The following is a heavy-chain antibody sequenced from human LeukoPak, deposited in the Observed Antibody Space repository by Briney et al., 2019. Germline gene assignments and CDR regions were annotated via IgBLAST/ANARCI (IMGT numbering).Heavy chain of an antibody. CDR2: INSDGSST. V-gene: IGHV3-74*01. CDR1: GFTFSSYW. D-gene: IGHD3-22*01. CDR3: ARNPTYDSSGYYSY. J-gene: IGHJ4*02. Sequence: GGSLRLSCAASGFTFSSYWMPWVRQAPGKGLVWVSRINSDGSSTSYADSVKGRFTISRDNAKNTLYLQMNSLRAEDTAVYYCARNPTYDSSGYYSYWGQGTLVTVSS.